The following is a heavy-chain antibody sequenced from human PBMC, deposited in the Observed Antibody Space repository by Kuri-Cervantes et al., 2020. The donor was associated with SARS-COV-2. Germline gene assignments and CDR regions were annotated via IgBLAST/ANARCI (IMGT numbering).Heavy chain of an antibody. CDR3: ARDGYHYASGNYRRRDYYYYYMDV. CDR2: ITGDSSPI. Sequence: GESLKISCAASRFTFNKYDLIWVRQAPGKGLEWISYITGDSSPIYYADSVKGRFTVSRDNAKNTLYLQMSSLRAGDTAVYYCARDGYHYASGNYRRRDYYYYYMDVWGKGTTVTVSS. J-gene: IGHJ6*03. D-gene: IGHD3-10*01. V-gene: IGHV3-48*01. CDR1: RFTFNKYD.